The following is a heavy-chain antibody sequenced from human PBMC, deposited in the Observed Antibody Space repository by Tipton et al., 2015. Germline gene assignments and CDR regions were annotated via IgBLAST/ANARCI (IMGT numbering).Heavy chain of an antibody. V-gene: IGHV1-18*01. CDR3: ARENSMWYPYFDY. CDR2: ISPYNANT. CDR1: GYTFTSYD. J-gene: IGHJ4*02. D-gene: IGHD2-15*01. Sequence: QSGAEVKKPGASVKVSCKASGYTFTSYDINWFRQAPGQGLEWMGWISPYNANTKYAQKFLGRVTVTTDASTNTAYMELRTLRSDDTAVYYCARENSMWYPYFDYWGQGTLVTVSS.